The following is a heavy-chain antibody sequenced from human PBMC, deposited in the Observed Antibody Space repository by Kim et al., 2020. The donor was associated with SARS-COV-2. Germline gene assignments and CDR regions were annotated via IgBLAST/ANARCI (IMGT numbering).Heavy chain of an antibody. J-gene: IGHJ4*02. D-gene: IGHD6-6*01. Sequence: ASVKVSCKASGYTFTDCCISWVGQSPSQWLELMGLISYYNGKQNYAQKVQGRVTMTTDTSTSPAYMELRSLRSDDAAMYFCAIDVWSSSSTGPSFDYWGQSTLVTVSS. CDR2: ISYYNGKQ. V-gene: IGHV1-18*01. CDR3: AIDVWSSSSTGPSFDY. CDR1: GYTFTDCC.